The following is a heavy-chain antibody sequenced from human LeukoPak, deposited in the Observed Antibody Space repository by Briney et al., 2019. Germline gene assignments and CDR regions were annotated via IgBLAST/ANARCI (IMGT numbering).Heavy chain of an antibody. V-gene: IGHV4-39*01. CDR1: VGSISSSSYY. CDR2: VYYSGST. CDR3: ASEYGGYDFVVY. Sequence: SETLSLTCSVSVGSISSSSYYWAWFRQPPGKGLEWIGRVYYSGSTYYNPSLKSRLTIYVDTSKNQFSLNLSSVTAADTAVYYCASEYGGYDFVVYWGQGTLVTVSS. J-gene: IGHJ4*02. D-gene: IGHD5-12*01.